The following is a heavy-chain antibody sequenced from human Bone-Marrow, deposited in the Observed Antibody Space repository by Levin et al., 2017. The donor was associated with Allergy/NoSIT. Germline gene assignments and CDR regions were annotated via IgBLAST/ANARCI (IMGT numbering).Heavy chain of an antibody. CDR3: ARGRITIFGDDAFDI. J-gene: IGHJ3*02. D-gene: IGHD3-3*01. Sequence: SETLSLTCSVSGDSMRNSYWSWIRQPPGKGLEWIAFIHYSGTTNFNPSLNSRVTISVDTSKHQFSLNLTSVTAADTAVHFCARGRITIFGDDAFDIWGQGTVVTVSS. CDR2: IHYSGTT. CDR1: GDSMRNSY. V-gene: IGHV4-59*01.